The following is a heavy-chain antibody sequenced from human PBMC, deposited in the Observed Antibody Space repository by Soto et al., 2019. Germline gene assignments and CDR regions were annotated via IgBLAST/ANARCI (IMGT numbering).Heavy chain of an antibody. V-gene: IGHV3-23*01. CDR1: GFTFSSYA. J-gene: IGHJ6*02. CDR3: AEIRVRERANHENIAVAVDYYYYGMDV. Sequence: QPGGSLRLSCAASGFTFSSYAMSWVRQAPGKGLEWVSAISGSGGSTYYADSVKGRFTISRDNSKNTLYLQMNSLRAEDTAVYYCAEIRVRERANHENIAVAVDYYYYGMDVWGQGTTVTVSS. D-gene: IGHD6-19*01. CDR2: ISGSGGST.